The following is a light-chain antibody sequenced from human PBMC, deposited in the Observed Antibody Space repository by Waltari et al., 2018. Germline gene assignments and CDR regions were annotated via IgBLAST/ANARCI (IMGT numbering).Light chain of an antibody. Sequence: DIQLTQSPSFLSASIGDRVTITCRASQGISSYLAWYQQNPGKAPKLLIYAASTLQSGVPSRFSGSGSGTEFTLTISSLQPEDCATYYCQELNTYPQSLTFGGGTKVEI. J-gene: IGKJ4*01. V-gene: IGKV1-9*01. CDR1: QGISSY. CDR3: QELNTYPQSLT. CDR2: AAS.